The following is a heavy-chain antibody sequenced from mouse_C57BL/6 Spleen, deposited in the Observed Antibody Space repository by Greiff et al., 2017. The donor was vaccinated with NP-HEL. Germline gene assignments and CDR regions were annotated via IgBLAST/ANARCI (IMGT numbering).Heavy chain of an antibody. Sequence: VQLQQSGPELVKPGASVKISCQASGYAFSSSWMNWVKQRPGKGLEWIGRIYPGDGDPNYNGKFKGKATLTADKSSSTAYMQLSSLTSEDSAVYFCARLGYYDYDEDYFDYWGQGTTLTVSS. CDR3: ARLGYYDYDEDYFDY. J-gene: IGHJ2*01. CDR1: GYAFSSSW. D-gene: IGHD2-4*01. CDR2: IYPGDGDP. V-gene: IGHV1-82*01.